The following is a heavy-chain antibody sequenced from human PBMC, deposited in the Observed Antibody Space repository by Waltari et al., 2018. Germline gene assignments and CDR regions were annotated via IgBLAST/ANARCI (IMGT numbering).Heavy chain of an antibody. V-gene: IGHV4-59*01. D-gene: IGHD3-10*01. J-gene: IGHJ4*02. CDR3: ARMTRGPVRSRGPRTRGFDY. CDR1: GGSISSYY. Sequence: QVQLQESGPGLVKPSETLSLTCTVSGGSISSYYWSWIRQPPGKGLEWIGYIYYSGSTNYNPSLKSRVTISVDTSKNQFSLKLSSVTAADTAVYYCARMTRGPVRSRGPRTRGFDYWGQGTLVTVSS. CDR2: IYYSGST.